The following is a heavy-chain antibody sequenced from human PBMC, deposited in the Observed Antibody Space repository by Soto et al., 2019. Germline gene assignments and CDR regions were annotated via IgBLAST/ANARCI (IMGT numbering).Heavy chain of an antibody. D-gene: IGHD2-15*01. CDR3: AKQVHCGGGSCSWSEGFDY. V-gene: IGHV3-30*18. Sequence: QVQLVESGGGVVQPGRSLRLSCAASGFIFSSYGMHWVRQAPGKGLEWVAVISYEGSHTYYADSVKGRFTITRDNSKNTLYLQMHSLRPEATAVYYCAKQVHCGGGSCSWSEGFDYWGQGTLLTVSS. CDR2: ISYEGSHT. J-gene: IGHJ4*02. CDR1: GFIFSSYG.